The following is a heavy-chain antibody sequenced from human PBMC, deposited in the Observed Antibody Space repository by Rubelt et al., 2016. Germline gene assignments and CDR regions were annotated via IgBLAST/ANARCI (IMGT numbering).Heavy chain of an antibody. D-gene: IGHD3-10*01. V-gene: IGHV3-30*04. CDR3: ARDALMVRGVIPLDY. CDR1: A. Sequence: AMHWVRQAPGEGLEWVAVISYDGSKIYYADSVKGRFTISRDNLKNTLYLQMDSLRGEDAALYYCARDALMVRGVIPLDYWGQGTLVTVSS. CDR2: ISYDGSKI. J-gene: IGHJ4*02.